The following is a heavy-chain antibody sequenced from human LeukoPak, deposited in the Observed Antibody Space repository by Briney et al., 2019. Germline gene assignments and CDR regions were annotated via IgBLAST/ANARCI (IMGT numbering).Heavy chain of an antibody. V-gene: IGHV1-2*02. CDR1: GYTFTGYY. D-gene: IGHD3-22*01. CDR2: INPNSGGT. Sequence: ASVKVSCKASGYTFTGYYMHWVRQAPGQGLEWMGWINPNSGGTNYAQKFQGRVTMTRDTSISTAYMELSRLRSDDTAVYYCARDPYYDSSGFPPPDDAFDIWGQGTMVTVSS. CDR3: ARDPYYDSSGFPPPDDAFDI. J-gene: IGHJ3*02.